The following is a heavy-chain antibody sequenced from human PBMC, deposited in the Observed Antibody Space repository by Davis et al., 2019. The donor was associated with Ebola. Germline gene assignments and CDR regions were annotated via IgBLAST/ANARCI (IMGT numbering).Heavy chain of an antibody. CDR3: ARGPYSSGWYFDY. Sequence: GGSLCLPCPAPAFPFSSYSLHWARQAPGKGLEYVSAISSNGGSPYYANSVKGRFTISRDNPKITLYLQMGSLRAEDMAVYYCARGPYSSGWYFDYWGQGTLVTVSS. V-gene: IGHV3-64*01. J-gene: IGHJ4*02. CDR1: AFPFSSYS. D-gene: IGHD6-19*01. CDR2: ISSNGGSP.